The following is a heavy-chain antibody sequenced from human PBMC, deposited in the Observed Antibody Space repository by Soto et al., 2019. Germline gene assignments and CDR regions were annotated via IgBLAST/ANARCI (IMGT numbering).Heavy chain of an antibody. V-gene: IGHV3-23*01. J-gene: IGHJ5*02. CDR2: ISGSGGST. CDR3: PSPTAMVSWFDP. Sequence: PGGSLRLSCAASGFTFSSYAISWVRQAPGKGLEWVSAISGSGGSTYYADSVKGRFTISRDNSKNTLYLQMNSLRAEDTAVYYCPSPTAMVSWFDPWGQGTLVTVSS. CDR1: GFTFSSYA. D-gene: IGHD5-18*01.